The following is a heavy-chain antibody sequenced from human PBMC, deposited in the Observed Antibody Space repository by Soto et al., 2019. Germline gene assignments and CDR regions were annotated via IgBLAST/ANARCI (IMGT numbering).Heavy chain of an antibody. CDR2: IYYSGST. D-gene: IGHD4-17*01. J-gene: IGHJ5*02. V-gene: IGHV4-59*08. Sequence: TSETQSLTCTVSGGSISSYYWSWIRQPPGKGLEWIGYIYYSGSTNYNPSLKSRVTISVDTSKNQFSLKLSSVTAADTAVYYCAKTTVTDAGWFDPWGQGTLVTVSS. CDR1: GGSISSYY. CDR3: AKTTVTDAGWFDP.